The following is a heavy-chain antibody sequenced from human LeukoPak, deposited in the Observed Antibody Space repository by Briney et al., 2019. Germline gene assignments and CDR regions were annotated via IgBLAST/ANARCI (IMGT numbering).Heavy chain of an antibody. CDR3: ARHDIAVAALDY. Sequence: PSETLSLTCTVSVGSISSSSYYWGWIRQPPGKGLEWIGSIYYSGSTYYNPSLKSRVTISVDTSKNQFSLKLSSVTAADTAVYYCARHDIAVAALDYWGQGTLVTVSS. CDR1: VGSISSSSYY. J-gene: IGHJ4*02. V-gene: IGHV4-39*01. D-gene: IGHD6-19*01. CDR2: IYYSGST.